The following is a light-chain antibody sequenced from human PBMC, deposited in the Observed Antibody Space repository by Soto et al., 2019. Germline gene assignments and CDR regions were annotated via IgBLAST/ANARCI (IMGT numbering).Light chain of an antibody. Sequence: QSVLTQPASVSGSPGQSITISCTGTSSDVGSYNLVSWYQQHPGKAPKLMIYEVSKRPSGVSNRFSGSKSGNTASLTISGLQAEDVADYYCCSYAGSSTPLIFGTGTKVXVL. J-gene: IGLJ1*01. CDR2: EVS. CDR3: CSYAGSSTPLI. V-gene: IGLV2-23*02. CDR1: SSDVGSYNL.